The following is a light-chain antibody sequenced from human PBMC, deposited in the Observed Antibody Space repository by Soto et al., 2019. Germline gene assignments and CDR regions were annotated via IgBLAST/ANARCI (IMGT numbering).Light chain of an antibody. CDR2: DAS. CDR3: QQRSNWPPIT. CDR1: QSVSSY. Sequence: EIVLTQSPATLSLSPGERATLSCRASQSVSSYLAWYQQKPGQAPRLLIYDASIRATGVPARFSGSGSGTDFTPTISTLEPEDFALYYCQQRSNWPPITFGQGTRLEIK. V-gene: IGKV3-11*01. J-gene: IGKJ5*01.